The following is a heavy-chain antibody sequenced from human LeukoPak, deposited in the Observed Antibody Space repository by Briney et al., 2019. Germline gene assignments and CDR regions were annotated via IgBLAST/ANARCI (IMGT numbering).Heavy chain of an antibody. Sequence: PGGSLRLSCAASRFTFSNTWMTWVRQAPGKGLEWVGRIRTKADGGTTDYAAPVKGRFTFSRDDSRNTLYLQMNSLKTEDTAVYYCTTGLWWGQGTLVTVSS. J-gene: IGHJ4*02. V-gene: IGHV3-15*01. CDR2: IRTKADGGTT. CDR3: TTGLW. D-gene: IGHD3-16*01. CDR1: RFTFSNTW.